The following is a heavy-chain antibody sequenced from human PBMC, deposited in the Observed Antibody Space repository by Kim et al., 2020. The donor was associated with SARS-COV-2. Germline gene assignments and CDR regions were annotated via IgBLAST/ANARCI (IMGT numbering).Heavy chain of an antibody. V-gene: IGHV1-69*13. CDR2: TIPLIGKP. Sequence: SVKVSCKASGGTFNTYGFSWVRQAPGQGLEWMGGTIPLIGKPDYAQNFEGRVTITADESTSTVYMELSSLRSEDTALYFCAFTDCGGDCFVGYYYYAMDVWGQGTAVTVSS. J-gene: IGHJ6*02. CDR3: AFTDCGGDCFVGYYYYAMDV. D-gene: IGHD2-21*02. CDR1: GGTFNTYG.